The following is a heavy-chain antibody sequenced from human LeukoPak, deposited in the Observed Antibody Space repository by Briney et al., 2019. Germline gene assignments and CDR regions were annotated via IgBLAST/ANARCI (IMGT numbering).Heavy chain of an antibody. CDR2: IIPILGIA. CDR3: ARPVENYGMDV. CDR1: GGTFSSYA. Sequence: SVKVSCKASGGTFSSYAISWVRQAPGQGLEWMGRIIPILGIANYAQKFQGRVTITADKSTSTAYMELSSLRSEDTAVYYCARPVENYGMDVWGQGTTVTVSS. J-gene: IGHJ6*02. D-gene: IGHD1-1*01. V-gene: IGHV1-69*04.